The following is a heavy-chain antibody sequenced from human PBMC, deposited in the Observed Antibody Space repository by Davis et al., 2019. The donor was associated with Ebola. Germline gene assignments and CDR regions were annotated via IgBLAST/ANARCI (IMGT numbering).Heavy chain of an antibody. D-gene: IGHD3-10*01. J-gene: IGHJ4*02. CDR3: ARLSFGEVGFDY. V-gene: IGHV1-2*06. CDR1: GYSFTAYY. Sequence: AASVKVSCKASGYSFTAYYLHWVRQAPGQGLEWMGRINPYSGGTNSAQKFQGRVTMTRDTSISTAYMELSRVRSDDTAVYFCARLSFGEVGFDYWGQGTLVTVSS. CDR2: INPYSGGT.